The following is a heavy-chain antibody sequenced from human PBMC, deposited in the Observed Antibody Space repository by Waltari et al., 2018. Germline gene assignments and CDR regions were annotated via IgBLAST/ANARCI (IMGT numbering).Heavy chain of an antibody. CDR1: GFTFISYA. J-gene: IGHJ4*02. D-gene: IGHD6-13*01. Sequence: EVQLLESGGGLVQPGGSLRLSCAASGFTFISYAMSWVRQAPGKGLEWVARISGPGLTTFYADSVKGRFSISRGNSKNTLYLQINGLGADDTAVYYCAKVGGIAAAEFQFDFWGRGTLVTVSS. CDR3: AKVGGIAAAEFQFDF. CDR2: ISGPGLTT. V-gene: IGHV3-23*01.